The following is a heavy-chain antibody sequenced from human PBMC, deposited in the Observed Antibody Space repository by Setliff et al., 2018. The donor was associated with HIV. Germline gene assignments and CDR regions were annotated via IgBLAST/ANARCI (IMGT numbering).Heavy chain of an antibody. CDR2: IYPGDSDT. V-gene: IGHV5-51*01. Sequence: PGESLKISCKGSGYSFTSYWIGWVRQMPGKGLEWMGIIYPGDSDTRYSPSFQGQVTISADKSISTAYLQWSSLKASDTAMYYCARQSAVAGTWSYYYYYGMDVWGQGTTVTAP. J-gene: IGHJ6*02. D-gene: IGHD6-13*01. CDR3: ARQSAVAGTWSYYYYYGMDV. CDR1: GYSFTSYW.